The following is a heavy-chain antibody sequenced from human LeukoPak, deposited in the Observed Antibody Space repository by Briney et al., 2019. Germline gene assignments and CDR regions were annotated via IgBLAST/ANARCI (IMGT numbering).Heavy chain of an antibody. CDR3: AKEVVEYYYGSGSLDY. CDR2: ISGSGGST. CDR1: GFTFSSYA. D-gene: IGHD3-10*01. J-gene: IGHJ4*02. V-gene: IGHV3-23*01. Sequence: PGGSLRLSCAASGFTFSSYAMSWVRQAPGKGLEWVSAISGSGGSTYYADSVKGRSTISRDNSKNTLYLQMNSLRAEDTAVYYCAKEVVEYYYGSGSLDYWGQGTLVTVSS.